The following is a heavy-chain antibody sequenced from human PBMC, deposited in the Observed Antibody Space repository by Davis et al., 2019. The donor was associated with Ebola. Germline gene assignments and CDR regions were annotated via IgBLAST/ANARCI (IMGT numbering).Heavy chain of an antibody. CDR3: AKGWKQLWFNY. V-gene: IGHV3-23*01. J-gene: IGHJ4*02. Sequence: GESLKISCTASGFPFSSYAMSWVRQAPGKGLEWVSCIVGSGGTPYYADSVEGRFTISRDNSKNTLYLQMNSLRAEDTAVYYCAKGWKQLWFNYWGKGTLVTVSS. CDR2: IVGSGGTP. D-gene: IGHD5-18*01. CDR1: GFPFSSYA.